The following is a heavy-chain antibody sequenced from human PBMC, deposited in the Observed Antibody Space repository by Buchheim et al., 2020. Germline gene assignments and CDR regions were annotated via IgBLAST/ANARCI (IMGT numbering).Heavy chain of an antibody. J-gene: IGHJ4*02. CDR1: GFTFGHFG. Sequence: VQLLESGGGLVQPGGSLRLSCAASGFTFGHFGTHWVRQAPGKGLEWVALISYDGSSQHYADSVKGRFTISRDKDKNSLYLQMNSLRAEDTAVYYCARDHSGVYYFDYWGQGTL. V-gene: IGHV3-30*03. D-gene: IGHD2-8*01. CDR2: ISYDGSSQ. CDR3: ARDHSGVYYFDY.